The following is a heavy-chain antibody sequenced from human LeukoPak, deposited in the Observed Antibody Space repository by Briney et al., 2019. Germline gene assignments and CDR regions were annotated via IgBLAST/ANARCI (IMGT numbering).Heavy chain of an antibody. D-gene: IGHD1-26*01. Sequence: SQTLSLPRAISGDSVSSNSDAWNWIRQSPSRGVEWLGRKYYRSKWYNDYAVSTKSRITINPDTSKNQFSLQLNSVTPEDTAVYYCARGSGEEYGFDYWGQGTLVTVSS. CDR2: KYYRSKWYN. CDR3: ARGSGEEYGFDY. J-gene: IGHJ4*02. CDR1: GDSVSSNSDA. V-gene: IGHV6-1*01.